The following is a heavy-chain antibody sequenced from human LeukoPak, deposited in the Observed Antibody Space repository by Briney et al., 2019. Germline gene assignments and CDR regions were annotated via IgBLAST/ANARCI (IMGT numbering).Heavy chain of an antibody. CDR3: AWKTTVPHFDY. V-gene: IGHV3-7*04. J-gene: IGHJ4*02. CDR1: GFTFSTYW. CDR2: INQDGSEK. Sequence: GGSLRLSCAASGFTFSTYWMSWVRQAQGKGLEWVANINQDGSEKYYVDSVKGRFTISRDNADNSLYLQMNSLRAEDTAVYYCAWKTTVPHFDYWGQGTLVTVSS. D-gene: IGHD1-1*01.